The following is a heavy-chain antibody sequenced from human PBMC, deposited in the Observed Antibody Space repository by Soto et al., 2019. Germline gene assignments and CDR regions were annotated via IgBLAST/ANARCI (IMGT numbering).Heavy chain of an antibody. D-gene: IGHD4-4*01. CDR2: FNPNSGDT. CDR1: GYTFTGYY. J-gene: IGHJ4*02. Sequence: QVQLVQSGAEVKKPGASVRVSCKGSGYTFTGYYIHWVRQAPAQGLEWMGWFNPNSGDTNYAQKFQGRVTMTGDTSISTAYMELSGLTSDDTAIYYCVRQGYFDYTSIDQWGQGTPVTVSS. V-gene: IGHV1-2*02. CDR3: VRQGYFDYTSIDQ.